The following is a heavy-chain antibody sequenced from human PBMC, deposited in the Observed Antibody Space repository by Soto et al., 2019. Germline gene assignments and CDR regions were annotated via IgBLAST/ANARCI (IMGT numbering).Heavy chain of an antibody. D-gene: IGHD3-16*01. V-gene: IGHV3-7*01. J-gene: IGHJ4*02. CDR2: LNPDGTAK. CDR3: ARDPAFGAADY. Sequence: DVQLVESGGGLVQPGGSLRLSCAASGLTFSSSWMTWIRQAPGQGLEWVAELNPDGTAKFYVDSVKGRFAISRDNARNSLYLQMNSLRADDTAVYYCARDPAFGAADYWGQGTLVTVSS. CDR1: GLTFSSSW.